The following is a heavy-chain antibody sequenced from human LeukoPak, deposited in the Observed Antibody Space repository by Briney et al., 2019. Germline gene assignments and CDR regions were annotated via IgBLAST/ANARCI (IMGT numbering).Heavy chain of an antibody. J-gene: IGHJ3*02. Sequence: GGSLRLSCAASGFTFSSYGMHWVRQAPGKGLEWVAVISYDGSNKYYADSVKGRFTISRDNSKNTLYLQMNGLRAEDTAVYYCAKDLSPAATDAFDIWGQGTMVTVSS. CDR1: GFTFSSYG. V-gene: IGHV3-30*18. CDR2: ISYDGSNK. CDR3: AKDLSPAATDAFDI. D-gene: IGHD2-2*01.